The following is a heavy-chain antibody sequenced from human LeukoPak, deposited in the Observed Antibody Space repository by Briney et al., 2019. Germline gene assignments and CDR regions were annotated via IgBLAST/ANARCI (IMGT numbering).Heavy chain of an antibody. D-gene: IGHD3-9*01. Sequence: PGGSQRLSCAASGFTFNSYAMHWVRQAPGKGLEWVAVISYDGGNKYYADSVKGRFTISRDNSKNTLYLQMNRLRNEDTAVYYCARAQYYDILTGYRYGMDVWGQGTTVTVSS. J-gene: IGHJ6*02. CDR2: ISYDGGNK. V-gene: IGHV3-30-3*01. CDR3: ARAQYYDILTGYRYGMDV. CDR1: GFTFNSYA.